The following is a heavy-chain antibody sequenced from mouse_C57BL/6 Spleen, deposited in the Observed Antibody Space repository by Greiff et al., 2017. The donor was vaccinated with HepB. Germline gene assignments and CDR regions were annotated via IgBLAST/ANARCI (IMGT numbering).Heavy chain of an antibody. Sequence: VQLQQSGPELVKPGASVKISCKASGYTFTDYYMNWVKQSHGKSLEWIGDINPNNGGTSYNQKFKGKATLTVDKSSSTAYLDLRSLTSEDSAVYYCARATDGAMDYWGQGTSVTVSS. CDR2: INPNNGGT. CDR1: GYTFTDYY. J-gene: IGHJ4*01. D-gene: IGHD1-1*01. V-gene: IGHV1-26*01. CDR3: ARATDGAMDY.